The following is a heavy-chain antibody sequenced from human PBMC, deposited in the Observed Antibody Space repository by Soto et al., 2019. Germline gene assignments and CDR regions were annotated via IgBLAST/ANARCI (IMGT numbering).Heavy chain of an antibody. CDR2: FDPEDGET. D-gene: IGHD4-17*01. V-gene: IGHV1-24*01. J-gene: IGHJ4*02. Sequence: APGKGLEWMGGFDPEDGETIYAQKFQGRVTMTEDTSTDTAYMELSSLRSEDTAVYYCATTLIRDYDNLHYWGQGTLVTV. CDR3: ATTLIRDYDNLHY.